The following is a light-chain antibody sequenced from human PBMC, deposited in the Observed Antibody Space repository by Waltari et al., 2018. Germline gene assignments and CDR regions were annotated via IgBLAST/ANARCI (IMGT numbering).Light chain of an antibody. CDR1: SSDVGAYNY. V-gene: IGLV2-14*03. Sequence: QSALTQPASVSGSPGQSITISCTGPSSDVGAYNYVSWYQQHPGTAPKLMIFDVSNRPSGVSNRFSGSKSGNTASLTISGLQAEDEADYYCSSYISSSTLELFGGGTSLTVL. CDR3: SSYISSSTLEL. J-gene: IGLJ2*01. CDR2: DVS.